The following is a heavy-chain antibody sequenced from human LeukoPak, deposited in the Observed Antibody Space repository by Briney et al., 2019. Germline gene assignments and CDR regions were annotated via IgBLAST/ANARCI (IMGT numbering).Heavy chain of an antibody. Sequence: GGCLRLSCAASGFTFTTYAMTWARQAPGKGLEWVSGISTGGGSTNYADAVKGRFTISRDNSKNTLFLQMNSLRAEDTALYYCAKGSLWSFDTWGPGNLLTVSS. CDR3: AKGSLWSFDT. J-gene: IGHJ4*02. CDR1: GFTFTTYA. CDR2: ISTGGGST. D-gene: IGHD3-10*01. V-gene: IGHV3-23*01.